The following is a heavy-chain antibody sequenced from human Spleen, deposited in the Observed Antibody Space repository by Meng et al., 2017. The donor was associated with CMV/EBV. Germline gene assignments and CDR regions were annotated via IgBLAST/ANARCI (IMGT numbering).Heavy chain of an antibody. J-gene: IGHJ6*02. CDR2: IYHSGST. Sequence: GSLRLSCTVSGYSISSGYYWGWIRQPPGKGLEWIGSIYHSGSTYYNPSLKSRVTISVDTSKNQFSLKLSSVTAADTAVYYCASGVDTAMVFRSGGMDVWGQGTTVTVSS. CDR1: GYSISSGYY. CDR3: ASGVDTAMVFRSGGMDV. V-gene: IGHV4-38-2*02. D-gene: IGHD5-18*01.